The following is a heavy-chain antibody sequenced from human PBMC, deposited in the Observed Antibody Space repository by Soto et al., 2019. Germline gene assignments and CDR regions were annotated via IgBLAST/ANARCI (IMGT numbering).Heavy chain of an antibody. CDR2: IYHSGCT. Sequence: SETLSLTCAVSSDSISSSNWWSWVRQPPGKGLEWIGEIYHSGCTNYNPSLKSRVTISVDKSKNQFSLNLSSVTAADTAVYYCARTTVTTNYYYYYMDVWGKGTTVTVSS. D-gene: IGHD4-17*01. CDR3: ARTTVTTNYYYYYMDV. J-gene: IGHJ6*03. V-gene: IGHV4-4*02. CDR1: SDSISSSNW.